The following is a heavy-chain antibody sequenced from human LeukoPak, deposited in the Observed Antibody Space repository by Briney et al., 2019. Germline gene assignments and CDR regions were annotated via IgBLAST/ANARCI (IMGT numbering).Heavy chain of an antibody. V-gene: IGHV3-15*01. CDR1: GFTFSNAW. Sequence: GGSLRLSCAASGFTFSNAWMSWVRQAPGKGLEWVGRIKSKTDGGTTDYAAPVKGRFTISRDDSKNTLYLQMNSLKTEDAAVYYYTTDAGYSSSPLYYYYYMDVWGKGTTVTVSS. CDR2: IKSKTDGGTT. CDR3: TTDAGYSSSPLYYYYYMDV. D-gene: IGHD6-13*01. J-gene: IGHJ6*03.